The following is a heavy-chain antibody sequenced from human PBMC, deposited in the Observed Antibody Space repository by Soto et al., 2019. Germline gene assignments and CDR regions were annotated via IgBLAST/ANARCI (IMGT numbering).Heavy chain of an antibody. Sequence: QLQLQESGPGLVKPSETLSLTCTVSGDSINKENYYWGWIRQPPGKGLEWIGSIYYTGNTYYSPSLQSRVTVSVDTSKSQLSLKLKSVTAADTAVYYCARIGGGELRYFDFWGQGSLVTVSS. CDR1: GDSINKENYY. CDR3: ARIGGGELRYFDF. D-gene: IGHD3-9*01. J-gene: IGHJ4*02. V-gene: IGHV4-39*01. CDR2: IYYTGNT.